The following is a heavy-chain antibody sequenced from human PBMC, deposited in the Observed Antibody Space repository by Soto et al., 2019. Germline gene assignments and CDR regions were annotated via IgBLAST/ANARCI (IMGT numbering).Heavy chain of an antibody. J-gene: IGHJ4*02. Sequence: QVQLVESGGGVVLPGRSLRLSCAASGFTFSNYGMHWVRQAPGKGLEWVAILWYDGTNENYAGSVRGRFTISRDNSKNTLDLQMNSLRAEDTAVYYCVRVMEQHQYYFDYWGQGTLVTVSS. CDR3: VRVMEQHQYYFDY. CDR2: LWYDGTNE. D-gene: IGHD6-13*01. V-gene: IGHV3-33*01. CDR1: GFTFSNYG.